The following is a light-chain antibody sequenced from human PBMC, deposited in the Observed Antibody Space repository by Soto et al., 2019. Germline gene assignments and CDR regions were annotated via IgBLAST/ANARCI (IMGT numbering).Light chain of an antibody. CDR3: QHYNSYSEA. Sequence: DVQMTQSPSSLSASVGDRVTITCRASQRVNNYLNWYQHKPGKAPKLLIHAASSLQTGVPSRFSGSGSGTEFTLTISSLQPDDFATYYCQHYNSYSEAFGQGTKVDIK. J-gene: IGKJ1*01. CDR2: AAS. CDR1: QRVNNY. V-gene: IGKV1-5*01.